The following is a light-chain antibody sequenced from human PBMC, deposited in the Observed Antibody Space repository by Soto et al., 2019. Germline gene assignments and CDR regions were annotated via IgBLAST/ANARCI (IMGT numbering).Light chain of an antibody. V-gene: IGKV3-20*01. Sequence: EIVLTQSPATLSLSPGERATLSCRASQSVSSSYLAWYQQKPGQAPRLLIYGASSRATGLPDRFSGSGSGTDFTLTISRLEPEDFAVYYCHQYDSSPLTFGGGTKVEIK. CDR1: QSVSSSY. J-gene: IGKJ4*01. CDR3: HQYDSSPLT. CDR2: GAS.